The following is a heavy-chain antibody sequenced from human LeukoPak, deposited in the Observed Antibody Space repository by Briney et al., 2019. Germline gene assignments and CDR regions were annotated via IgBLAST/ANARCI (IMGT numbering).Heavy chain of an antibody. CDR3: ARASFGYYDSSGYLPSVRGDFDY. CDR1: GFTFSSYA. J-gene: IGHJ4*02. Sequence: GGSLRLSCAASGFTFSSYAMSWVRQAPGKGLEWVSAISGSGGSTYYADSVKGRFTISRDNAKNTLYLQMNSLRAEDAAVYYCARASFGYYDSSGYLPSVRGDFDYWGQGTLVTVSS. V-gene: IGHV3-23*01. CDR2: ISGSGGST. D-gene: IGHD3-22*01.